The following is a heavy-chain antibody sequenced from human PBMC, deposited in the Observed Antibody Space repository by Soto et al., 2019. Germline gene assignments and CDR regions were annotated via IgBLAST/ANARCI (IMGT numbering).Heavy chain of an antibody. V-gene: IGHV1-69*12. D-gene: IGHD4-4*01. CDR3: AGEDYSTPLSQYNWFDP. J-gene: IGHJ5*02. CDR2: IIPIFGTA. CDR1: GGTFSSYA. Sequence: QVQLVQSGAEVKKPGSSVKVSCKASGGTFSSYAISWVRQAPGQGLEWMGGIIPIFGTANYEQKYQGRVTITADESTSTAYMELSSLRSEDTAVYYCAGEDYSTPLSQYNWFDPWGQGTLVTVSS.